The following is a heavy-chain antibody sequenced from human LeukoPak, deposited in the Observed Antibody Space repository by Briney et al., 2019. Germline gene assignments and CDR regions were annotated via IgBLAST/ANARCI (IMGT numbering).Heavy chain of an antibody. CDR2: ISSTSSYI. V-gene: IGHV3-21*04. CDR3: ARRMTVSATNWFDP. J-gene: IGHJ5*02. D-gene: IGHD5/OR15-5a*01. Sequence: GGSLRLSCAASGFTFSSYAMNWVRQAPGKGLEWVSSISSTSSYIYYADSVKGRFTISRDNAKNSLCLQMNSLRAEDTAIYYCARRMTVSATNWFDPWGQGTLVTVSS. CDR1: GFTFSSYA.